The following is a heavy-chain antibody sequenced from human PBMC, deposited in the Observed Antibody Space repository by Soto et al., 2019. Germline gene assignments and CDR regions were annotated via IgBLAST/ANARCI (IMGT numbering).Heavy chain of an antibody. J-gene: IGHJ4*02. Sequence: GGSLRLSCAASGFTFSSYGMHWVRQAPGKGLEWVAVIWYDGSSKYYADSVKGRFTISRDNSKNTLYLQMNSLRAEDTAVYYCARDAVVGSSWYRGPPYYYFDYWGQGTLVTVSS. CDR1: GFTFSSYG. D-gene: IGHD6-13*01. CDR3: ARDAVVGSSWYRGPPYYYFDY. CDR2: IWYDGSSK. V-gene: IGHV3-33*01.